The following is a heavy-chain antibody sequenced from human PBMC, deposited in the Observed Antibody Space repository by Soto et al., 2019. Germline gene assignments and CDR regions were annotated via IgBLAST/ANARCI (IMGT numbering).Heavy chain of an antibody. Sequence: GGSLRLSCAASGFTFSSYAMSWVRQAAGKGLEWVSAISGSGGSTYYADSVKGRFTISRDNSKNTLYLQMNSLRAEDTAVYYCAKAPLSYYHYYMDVWGKGTTVTVSS. V-gene: IGHV3-23*01. CDR3: AKAPLSYYHYYMDV. CDR1: GFTFSSYA. CDR2: ISGSGGST. J-gene: IGHJ6*03.